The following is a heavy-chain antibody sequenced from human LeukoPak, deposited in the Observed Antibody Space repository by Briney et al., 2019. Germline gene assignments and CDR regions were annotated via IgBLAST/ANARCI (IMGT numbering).Heavy chain of an antibody. CDR2: MWHDGTRE. CDR1: GFSLSTHG. Sequence: GGSLRVSCAATGFSLSTHGMHWVRQAPGKGLEWVAGMWHDGTREDYADSVKGRFTVSRDLSKNTLNLQMNSLRVEDTAMFYCARDLSYGSLDFRGQGTLVSVSS. J-gene: IGHJ4*02. CDR3: ARDLSYGSLDF. V-gene: IGHV3-33*01. D-gene: IGHD1-26*01.